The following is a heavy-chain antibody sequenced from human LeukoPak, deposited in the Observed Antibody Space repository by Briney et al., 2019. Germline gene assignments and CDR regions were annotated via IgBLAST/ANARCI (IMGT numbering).Heavy chain of an antibody. V-gene: IGHV1-69*05. CDR2: IVPIFGKT. D-gene: IGHD2-2*01. CDR1: GGSFSSNI. Sequence: SVKVSCKASGGSFSSNIIGWVRQAPGQGLEWMGGIVPIFGKTKYAQKFQGRVTITTDESSSTAYMELSSLRSDDTAIYYCARGWGIPAPISWFDPWGQGTPVTVSS. J-gene: IGHJ5*02. CDR3: ARGWGIPAPISWFDP.